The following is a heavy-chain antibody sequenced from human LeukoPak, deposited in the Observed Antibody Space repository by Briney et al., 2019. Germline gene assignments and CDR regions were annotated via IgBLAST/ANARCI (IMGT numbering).Heavy chain of an antibody. CDR3: AREVYGDPSRWFDP. Sequence: SVKVSCKASGYTFTSYDINWVRQAPGQGLEWMGGIIPIFGTANYAQKFQGRVTITADESTSTAYMELSSLRSEDTAVYYCAREVYGDPSRWFDPWGQGTLVTVSS. J-gene: IGHJ5*02. CDR2: IIPIFGTA. CDR1: GYTFTSYD. D-gene: IGHD4-17*01. V-gene: IGHV1-69*13.